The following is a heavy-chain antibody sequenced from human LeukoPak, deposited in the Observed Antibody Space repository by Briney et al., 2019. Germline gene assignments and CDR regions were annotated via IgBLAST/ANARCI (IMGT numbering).Heavy chain of an antibody. CDR3: ASSTTVTEYYYYGMDV. J-gene: IGHJ6*02. Sequence: ASVKVSCKAPGYTFTSYGISWVRQAPGQGLEWMGWISAYNGNTNYAQKLQGRVTMTTDTSTSTAYMELRSLRSNDTAVYYCASSTTVTEYYYYGMDVWGQGTTVTVSS. V-gene: IGHV1-18*01. D-gene: IGHD4-17*01. CDR2: ISAYNGNT. CDR1: GYTFTSYG.